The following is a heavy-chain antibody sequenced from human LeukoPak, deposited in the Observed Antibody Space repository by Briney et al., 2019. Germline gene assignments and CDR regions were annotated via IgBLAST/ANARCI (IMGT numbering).Heavy chain of an antibody. D-gene: IGHD2-2*01. V-gene: IGHV3-33*03. CDR1: GLTFSNYG. CDR3: VVILVPGGVWHFDL. Sequence: GTRLRLSCVAAGLTFSNYGFHWVRQAPGKGLEWVAIIYSGGGKTKYYAESVKDRFTISRDDSKDTVYLQMHSLRAEDTAVYYCVVILVPGGVWHFDLWGRGTLVTVSS. CDR2: IYSGGGKT. J-gene: IGHJ2*01.